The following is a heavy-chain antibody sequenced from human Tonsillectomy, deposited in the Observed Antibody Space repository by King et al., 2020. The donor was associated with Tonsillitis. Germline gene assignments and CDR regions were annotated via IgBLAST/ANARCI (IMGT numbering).Heavy chain of an antibody. V-gene: IGHV1-69*14. CDR3: ASSSYYSDGSGSYFDF. D-gene: IGHD3-22*01. CDR1: GDIFSNYA. Sequence: QLVQSGAAVKKPGSSVKVSCKASGDIFSNYAVSWVRQAPGQGLEWMGGILPIFGTTKYSQKFRVRLKITADRSTSTVFLDLSSLRAEDTAMYYCASSSYYSDGSGSYFDFWGQGTMLTVSS. J-gene: IGHJ4*02. CDR2: ILPIFGTT.